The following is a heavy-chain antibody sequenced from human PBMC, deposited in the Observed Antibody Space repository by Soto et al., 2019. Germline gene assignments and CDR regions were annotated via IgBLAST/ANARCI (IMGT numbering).Heavy chain of an antibody. J-gene: IGHJ4*02. V-gene: IGHV4-34*01. Sequence: PSETLSLTCAVYGGSFSGYYWSWIRQPPGKGLEWIGEINHSGSTNYNPSLKSRVTISVDTSKNQFSLKLSSVTAADTAVYYCARGFRSSDSSGYYPHDFDYWGQGTLVTVSS. D-gene: IGHD3-22*01. CDR1: GGSFSGYY. CDR2: INHSGST. CDR3: ARGFRSSDSSGYYPHDFDY.